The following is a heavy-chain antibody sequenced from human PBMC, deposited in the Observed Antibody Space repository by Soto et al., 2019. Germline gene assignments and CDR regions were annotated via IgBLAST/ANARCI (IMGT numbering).Heavy chain of an antibody. J-gene: IGHJ4*02. Sequence: GGSLRLSCAASGFTFSSYAMSWVRQAPGKGLEWVSAISGSGGSTYYADSVKGRFTISRDNSKNTLYLQMNSLRAEDTAVYYCAKDPRYSSSWPNYFDYWGQGTLVTVSS. CDR1: GFTFSSYA. CDR2: ISGSGGST. CDR3: AKDPRYSSSWPNYFDY. V-gene: IGHV3-23*01. D-gene: IGHD6-13*01.